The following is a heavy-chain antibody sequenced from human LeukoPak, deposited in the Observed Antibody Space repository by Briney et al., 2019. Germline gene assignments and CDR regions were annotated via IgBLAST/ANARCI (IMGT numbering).Heavy chain of an antibody. D-gene: IGHD3-22*01. Sequence: GGSLRLSCAASGFTFSSYGMHWVRQAPGKGLEWVAFIRYDGSNKYYADSVKGRFTISRDNSKNTLYLQMNSLRAEDTAVYYCAKDQYYYDSGGNWGQGTLVTVSS. V-gene: IGHV3-30*02. CDR3: AKDQYYYDSGGN. CDR2: IRYDGSNK. J-gene: IGHJ4*02. CDR1: GFTFSSYG.